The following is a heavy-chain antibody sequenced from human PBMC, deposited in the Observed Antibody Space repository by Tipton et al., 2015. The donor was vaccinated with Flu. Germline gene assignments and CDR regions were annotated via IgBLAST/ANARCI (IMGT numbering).Heavy chain of an antibody. CDR1: GVSISSYY. CDR3: ARDDSGFNDY. V-gene: IGHV4-59*12. CDR2: MLYGGST. J-gene: IGHJ4*02. Sequence: TLSLTCTVSGVSISSYYWSWIRQPPGKGLEWIGSMLYGGSTYYNPSLESRVTISLDTSKNQFSLKLSSVTAADTAVYYCARDDSGFNDYWGPGTLVTVSS. D-gene: IGHD3-22*01.